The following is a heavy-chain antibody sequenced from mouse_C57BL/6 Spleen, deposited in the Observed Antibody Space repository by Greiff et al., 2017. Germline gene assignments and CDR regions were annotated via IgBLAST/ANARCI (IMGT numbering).Heavy chain of an antibody. J-gene: IGHJ4*01. CDR3: ARLTYYSNYVRGAMDY. V-gene: IGHV1-59*01. D-gene: IGHD2-5*01. CDR1: GYTFTSYW. CDR2: IDPSDSYT. Sequence: QVQLKQPGAELVRPGTSVKLSCKASGYTFTSYWMHWVKQRPGQGLEWIGVIDPSDSYTNYNQKFKGKATLTVDTSSSTAYMQLSSLTSEDSAVYYCARLTYYSNYVRGAMDYWGQGTSVTVSS.